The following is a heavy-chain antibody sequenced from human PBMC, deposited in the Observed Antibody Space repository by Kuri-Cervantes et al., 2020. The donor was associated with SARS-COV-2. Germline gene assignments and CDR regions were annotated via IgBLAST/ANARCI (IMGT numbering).Heavy chain of an antibody. J-gene: IGHJ4*02. Sequence: SVKVSCKASGGTFSSYAISWVRQAPGQGLEWMGGIIPIFGTANYAQKFQGRVTITADESTSTAYMEVSSLRSEDTAVYYCARAGLLGGYDPFDHWGQGSLVTVSS. CDR2: IIPIFGTA. CDR3: ARAGLLGGYDPFDH. D-gene: IGHD2-21*02. V-gene: IGHV1-69*13. CDR1: GGTFSSYA.